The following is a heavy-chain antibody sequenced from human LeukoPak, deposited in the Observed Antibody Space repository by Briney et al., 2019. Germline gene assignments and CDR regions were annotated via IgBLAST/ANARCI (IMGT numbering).Heavy chain of an antibody. V-gene: IGHV4-34*01. J-gene: IGHJ4*02. Sequence: SETLSLTCAVYGVSFSGYSWSWIRQPPGKGLEWIGEINHSGSTNYNPSLKSRVTISVDTSKNQFSLKLSSVTAADTAVYYCARGHSSSRRYDYVWGSSSKPISGVYYFDYWGQGTLVTVSS. CDR1: GVSFSGYS. D-gene: IGHD3-16*01. CDR3: ARGHSSSRRYDYVWGSSSKPISGVYYFDY. CDR2: INHSGST.